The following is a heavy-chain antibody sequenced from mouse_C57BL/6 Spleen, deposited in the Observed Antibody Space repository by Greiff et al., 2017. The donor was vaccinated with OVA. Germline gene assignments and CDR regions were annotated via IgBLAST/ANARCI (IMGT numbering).Heavy chain of an antibody. Sequence: VQLQQSGPELVKPGASVKISCKASGYTFTDYYINWVKQRPGQGLEWIGWIFPGSGSTYYNEKFKGKATLTVDKSSSTAYMLLSSLTSEDSAVYFCANSEFITTPWFAYWGQGTLVTVSA. V-gene: IGHV1-75*01. J-gene: IGHJ3*01. D-gene: IGHD1-1*01. CDR2: IFPGSGST. CDR3: ANSEFITTPWFAY. CDR1: GYTFTDYY.